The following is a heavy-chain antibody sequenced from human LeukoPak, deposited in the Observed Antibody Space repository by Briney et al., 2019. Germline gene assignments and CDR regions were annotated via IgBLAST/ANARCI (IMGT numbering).Heavy chain of an antibody. V-gene: IGHV1-18*01. Sequence: ASVKVSCKASGYTFTSYGISWVRQAPGQGLEWMGWISAYNGNTNYAQKLQGRVTMTTDTSTSTAYMELRSLRSDDTAVYYCARDTSSLYGSGSPNWFDPWGQGTLVTVSS. CDR2: ISAYNGNT. D-gene: IGHD3-10*01. CDR1: GYTFTSYG. J-gene: IGHJ5*02. CDR3: ARDTSSLYGSGSPNWFDP.